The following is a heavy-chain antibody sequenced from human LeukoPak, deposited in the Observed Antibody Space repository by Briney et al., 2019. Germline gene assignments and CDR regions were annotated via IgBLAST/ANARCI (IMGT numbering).Heavy chain of an antibody. CDR1: GGSISSYY. J-gene: IGHJ6*02. D-gene: IGHD3-3*01. Sequence: SETLSLTCTVSGGSISSYYWSWIRQPPGKGLEWIGYIYYSGSTNYNPSLKSRATISVDTSKNQFSLKLSSVTAADTAVYYCARDRYDFWSGDYYYYYDMDVWGQGTTVTVSS. CDR3: ARDRYDFWSGDYYYYYDMDV. V-gene: IGHV4-59*01. CDR2: IYYSGST.